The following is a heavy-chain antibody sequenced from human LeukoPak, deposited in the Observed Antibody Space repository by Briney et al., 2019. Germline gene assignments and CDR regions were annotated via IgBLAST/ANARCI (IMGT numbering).Heavy chain of an antibody. Sequence: PVKVSCKASGGTFSSYAISWVRQAPGQGLEWMGGIIPIFGTANYAQKFQGRVTITTDESTSTAYMELSSLRSEDTAVYYCARGRFGELFNWFDPWGQGTLVTVSS. CDR3: ARGRFGELFNWFDP. D-gene: IGHD3-10*01. CDR1: GGTFSSYA. V-gene: IGHV1-69*05. J-gene: IGHJ5*02. CDR2: IIPIFGTA.